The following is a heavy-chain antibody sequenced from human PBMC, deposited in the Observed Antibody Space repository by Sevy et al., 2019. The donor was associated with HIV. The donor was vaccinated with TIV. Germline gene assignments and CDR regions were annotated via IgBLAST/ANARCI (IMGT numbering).Heavy chain of an antibody. CDR3: AKERGVPWGAYYFDY. D-gene: IGHD1-1*01. CDR2: ISGSGGST. Sequence: GGSLRLSCAASGFTFSSYAMSWVRQAPGKGLEWVSGISGSGGSTYYADSVKGRFTISRDNSKNRLYLQMNSLRAEDTAVYYCAKERGVPWGAYYFDYWGQGTLVTVSS. CDR1: GFTFSSYA. J-gene: IGHJ4*02. V-gene: IGHV3-23*01.